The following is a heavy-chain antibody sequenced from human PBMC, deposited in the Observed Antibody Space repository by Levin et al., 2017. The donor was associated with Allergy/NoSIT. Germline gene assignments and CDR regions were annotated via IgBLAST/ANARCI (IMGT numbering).Heavy chain of an antibody. Sequence: PGGSLRLSCAASAFTFSSYEMNWVRQAPGKGLEWVSYISSSGSTIYYADSVKGRFTISRDNAKNSLYLQMNSLRAEDTAVYYCAREYSSSIYYYGMDVWGQGTTVTVSS. J-gene: IGHJ6*02. CDR1: AFTFSSYE. D-gene: IGHD6-6*01. CDR2: ISSSGSTI. V-gene: IGHV3-48*03. CDR3: AREYSSSIYYYGMDV.